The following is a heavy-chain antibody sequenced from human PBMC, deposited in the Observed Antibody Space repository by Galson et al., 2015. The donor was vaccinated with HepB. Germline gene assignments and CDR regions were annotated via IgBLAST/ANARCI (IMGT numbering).Heavy chain of an antibody. V-gene: IGHV3-30-3*01. CDR3: ARDRDSAASGWCPDDY. J-gene: IGHJ4*02. D-gene: IGHD6-19*01. CDR1: GFTFSSYA. Sequence: SLRLSCAASGFTFSSYAMHWVRQAPGKGLEWVAVISYDGSNKYYADSVKGRFTISRDNSKNTLYLQMNSLRAEDTAVYYCARDRDSAASGWCPDDYWGQGTLVTVSS. CDR2: ISYDGSNK.